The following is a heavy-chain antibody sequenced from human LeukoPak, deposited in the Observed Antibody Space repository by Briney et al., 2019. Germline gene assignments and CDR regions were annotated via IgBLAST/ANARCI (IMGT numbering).Heavy chain of an antibody. CDR2: ISDSGGST. CDR1: GFTFSSYV. Sequence: GGSLRLSCAASGFTFSSYVMSWVRQAPGKGPEWVSGISDSGGSTYYTDSVKGRFAISRDNSKNTLYLQMNSLRAEDTAVYYCAKSTGSYAPYYFDYWGQGTLVTVSS. J-gene: IGHJ4*02. V-gene: IGHV3-23*01. CDR3: AKSTGSYAPYYFDY. D-gene: IGHD3-10*01.